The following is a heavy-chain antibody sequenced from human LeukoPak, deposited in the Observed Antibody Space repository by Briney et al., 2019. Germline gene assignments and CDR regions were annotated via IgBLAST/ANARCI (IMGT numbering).Heavy chain of an antibody. Sequence: SETLSLTCTVSGGSISSYYWSWIRQPPGKGLEWIGDLYYSGSTNYNPSLKSRVTISVDTSKNQFSLKLSSVTAADTAVYYCARDRVGATHWAFDIWGQGTMVTVSS. CDR3: ARDRVGATHWAFDI. CDR1: GGSISSYY. J-gene: IGHJ3*02. D-gene: IGHD1-26*01. CDR2: LYYSGST. V-gene: IGHV4-59*01.